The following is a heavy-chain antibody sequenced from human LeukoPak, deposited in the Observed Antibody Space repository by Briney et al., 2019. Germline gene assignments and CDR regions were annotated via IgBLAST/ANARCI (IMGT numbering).Heavy chain of an antibody. CDR2: IYYSGST. J-gene: IGHJ3*02. Sequence: SETLSLTCTVSGGSINSYYWSWIRQPPGKGLEWIGYIYYSGSTNHNPSLKSRVTISVDTSKNQFSLKLSSVTAADTAVYYCARGSLTYYDSSGYYYRAFDIWGQGTMVTVSS. CDR1: GGSINSYY. CDR3: ARGSLTYYDSSGYYYRAFDI. V-gene: IGHV4-59*12. D-gene: IGHD3-22*01.